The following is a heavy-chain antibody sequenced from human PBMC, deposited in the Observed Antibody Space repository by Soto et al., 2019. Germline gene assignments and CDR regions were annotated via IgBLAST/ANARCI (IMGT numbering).Heavy chain of an antibody. V-gene: IGHV1-8*01. CDR3: ARSDSSGYPFDY. D-gene: IGHD3-22*01. J-gene: IGHJ4*02. CDR1: GYTFTSYD. Sequence: QVQLVQSGAEVKKPGASVKVSCKASGYTFTSYDINWVRQATGQGLEWMGWMNPNSGNTGYAQKFQGRVNMTRNTSISTAYMEMSSLRSEDTAVYYCARSDSSGYPFDYWGQGTLVTVSS. CDR2: MNPNSGNT.